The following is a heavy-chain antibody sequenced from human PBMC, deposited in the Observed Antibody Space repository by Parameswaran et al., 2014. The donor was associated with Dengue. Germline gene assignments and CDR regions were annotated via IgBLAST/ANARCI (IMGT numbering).Heavy chain of an antibody. V-gene: IGHV4-34*01. J-gene: IGHJ5*01. D-gene: IGHD2-8*02. CDR3: ARGLRDRISIIYCTGGVCQRPWTFDP. CDR2: INHSGSI. Sequence: WIRQPPGKGLEWIGEINHSGSINYNPSLKSRVTISVDTSKNQFSLKLSSVTAADTAVYYCARGLRDRISIIYCTGGVCQRPWTFDPWGQGTRSPSPQ.